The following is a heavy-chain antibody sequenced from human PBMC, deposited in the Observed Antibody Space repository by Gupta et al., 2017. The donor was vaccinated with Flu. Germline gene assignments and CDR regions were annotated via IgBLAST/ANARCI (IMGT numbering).Heavy chain of an antibody. CDR1: GGSFSGYY. CDR3: ARRKTDFWSGYYTGEGLKRFWFDP. V-gene: IGHV4-34*01. J-gene: IGHJ5*02. D-gene: IGHD3-3*01. CDR2: INHSGST. Sequence: QVQLQQWGAGLLKPSETLSLTCAVYGGSFSGYYWSWIRQPPGKGLEWIGEINHSGSTNYNPSLKSRVTISVDTSKNQFSLKLSSVTAADTAVYYCARRKTDFWSGYYTGEGLKRFWFDPWGQGTLVTVSS.